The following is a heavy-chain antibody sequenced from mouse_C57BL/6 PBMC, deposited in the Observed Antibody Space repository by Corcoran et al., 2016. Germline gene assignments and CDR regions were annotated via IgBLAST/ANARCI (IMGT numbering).Heavy chain of an antibody. CDR2: IYPRSGNT. V-gene: IGHV1-81*01. CDR1: GYTFTSYG. CDR3: ARRTTLVDCYAMDY. J-gene: IGHJ4*01. Sequence: QVQLQQSGAELARPGASVKLSCKASGYTFTSYGISWVKQRTGQGLEWIGEIYPRSGNTYYNEKFKGKATLTAEKSYRTAYMQLSSLTSEDSAVYFCARRTTLVDCYAMDYWGQGTSVTVSS. D-gene: IGHD1-1*01.